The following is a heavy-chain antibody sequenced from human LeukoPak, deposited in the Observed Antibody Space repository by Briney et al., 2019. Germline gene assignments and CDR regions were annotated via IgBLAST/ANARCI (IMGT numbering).Heavy chain of an antibody. D-gene: IGHD6-6*01. CDR1: GFTFSSYA. Sequence: GGSLRLSCAASGFTFSSYAMHWVRQAPGKGLEWVAVISYDGSNKYYADSVKGRFTISRDNSKNTLYLQMNSLRAEDTAVYYCARGARYYYYYMDVWGKGTTVTVSS. CDR2: ISYDGSNK. CDR3: ARGARYYYYYMDV. J-gene: IGHJ6*03. V-gene: IGHV3-30-3*01.